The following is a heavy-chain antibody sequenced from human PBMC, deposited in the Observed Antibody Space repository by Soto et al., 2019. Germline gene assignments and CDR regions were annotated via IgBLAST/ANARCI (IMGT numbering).Heavy chain of an antibody. J-gene: IGHJ5*02. V-gene: IGHV1-69*01. CDR1: GDTFSSYA. Sequence: QVQLVQSGAEVKKPGSSVKVSCKASGDTFSSYAISWVRQAPGQGLEWMGGIIPIFGTANYAQKFQGRVTMTTDASTSTAYMELRSLRSDDTAVYYCARDPHEYWTSYWFDPWGQGTLVTVSS. CDR2: IIPIFGTA. CDR3: ARDPHEYWTSYWFDP. D-gene: IGHD3-3*01.